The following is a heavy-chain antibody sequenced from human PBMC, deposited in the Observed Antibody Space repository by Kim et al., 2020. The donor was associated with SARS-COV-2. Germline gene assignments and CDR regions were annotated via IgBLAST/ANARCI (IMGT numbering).Heavy chain of an antibody. Sequence: SETLSLTCTVSGGSISSGGYYWSWIRQHPGKGLEWIGYIYYSGSTYYNPSLKSRVTISVDTSKNQFSLKLSSVTAADTAVYYCARAIYCSSTSCYEVAWFDPWGQGTLVTVSS. CDR1: GGSISSGGYY. D-gene: IGHD2-2*01. CDR3: ARAIYCSSTSCYEVAWFDP. J-gene: IGHJ5*02. CDR2: IYYSGST. V-gene: IGHV4-31*03.